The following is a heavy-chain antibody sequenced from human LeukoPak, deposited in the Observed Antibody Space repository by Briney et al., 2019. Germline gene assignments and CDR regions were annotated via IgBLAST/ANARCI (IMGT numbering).Heavy chain of an antibody. CDR1: GFTFSSYG. CDR3: AKDHEMATIGDAFDI. CDR2: ISGSGGST. V-gene: IGHV3-23*01. Sequence: GGSLRLSCAASGFTFSSYGMSWVRQAPGKGLEWVSAISGSGGSTYYADSVKGRFTISRDNSKNTLYLQMNSLRAEDTAVYYCAKDHEMATIGDAFDIWGQGQWSPSLQ. J-gene: IGHJ3*02. D-gene: IGHD5-24*01.